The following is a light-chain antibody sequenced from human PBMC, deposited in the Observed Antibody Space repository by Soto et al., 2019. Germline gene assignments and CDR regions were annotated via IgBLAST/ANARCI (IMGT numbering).Light chain of an antibody. J-gene: IGKJ1*01. CDR3: QQYGSSPPPRWT. CDR2: GAS. CDR1: QSVSSSY. V-gene: IGKV3-20*01. Sequence: EIVLTQSPGTLSLSPGERATLSCRASQSVSSSYLAWYQQKPGQAPRLLIYGASSRATGIPDRFSGSGSGTDFTLTISRLEPEDFAVYYWQQYGSSPPPRWTFGQGTKVEIK.